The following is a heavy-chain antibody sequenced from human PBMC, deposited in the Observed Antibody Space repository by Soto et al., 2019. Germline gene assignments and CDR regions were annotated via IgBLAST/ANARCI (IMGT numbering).Heavy chain of an antibody. J-gene: IGHJ4*02. V-gene: IGHV3-11*06. Sequence: QVQLVESGGGLVTPGGSLRLSCAASGFTFSDFYMNWIRQAPGKGLEWVAYISSSSSYTTYADSVKGRFTVSRDNAKNSLYLQMNSLRAEDTAIYYCARAILGPADRDYWGQGTLVTVSS. CDR3: ARAILGPADRDY. CDR1: GFTFSDFY. D-gene: IGHD1-26*01. CDR2: ISSSSSYT.